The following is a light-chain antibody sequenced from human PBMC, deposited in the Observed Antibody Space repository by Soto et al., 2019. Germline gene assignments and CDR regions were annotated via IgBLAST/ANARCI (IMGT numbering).Light chain of an antibody. J-gene: IGKJ1*01. Sequence: DIVMTQSPDSLAVSLGERATINCKSSQSVLYSSNNKNYLAWYQQKPGQPPKLLIYWASTRESGVPERFSGRGSGTDFTLTISSLQAEDVAVYYCQQYYSTPLTFGQGTKVEIK. V-gene: IGKV4-1*01. CDR2: WAS. CDR3: QQYYSTPLT. CDR1: QSVLYSSNNKNY.